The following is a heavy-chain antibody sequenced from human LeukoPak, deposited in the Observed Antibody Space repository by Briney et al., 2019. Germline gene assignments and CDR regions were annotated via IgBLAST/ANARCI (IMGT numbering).Heavy chain of an antibody. Sequence: ASVKVSCKASGYTFTSYGISWVRQAPGQGLEWMGWINPNSGGTNYAQKFQGRVTMTRDTSISTAYMELSRLRSDDTAVYYCATVDTAMVLDYWGQGTLVTVSS. V-gene: IGHV1-2*02. CDR3: ATVDTAMVLDY. CDR2: INPNSGGT. D-gene: IGHD5-18*01. J-gene: IGHJ4*02. CDR1: GYTFTSYG.